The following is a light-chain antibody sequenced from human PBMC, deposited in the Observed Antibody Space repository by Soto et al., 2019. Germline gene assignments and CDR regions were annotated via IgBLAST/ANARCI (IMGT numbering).Light chain of an antibody. Sequence: QSVLTQPPSVSGAPGQRVTISCTGSSSNIGAGYDVHWYQQLPGTAPKLLIYGNSNRPSGVPDRFSGSKSGTSAPLAITGLPADDEADYYCQSYDSSLSALFGGGTKLTVL. J-gene: IGLJ3*02. CDR2: GNS. CDR1: SSNIGAGYD. CDR3: QSYDSSLSAL. V-gene: IGLV1-40*01.